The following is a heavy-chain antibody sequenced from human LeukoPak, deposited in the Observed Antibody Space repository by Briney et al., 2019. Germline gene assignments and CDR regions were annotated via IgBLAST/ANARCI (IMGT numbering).Heavy chain of an antibody. D-gene: IGHD2-21*02. CDR1: GFSFNTYA. Sequence: GGSLRLSCVASGFSFNTYAMSWVRQAPGKGLEWVSGISATGRERHYTDSVKGRFTISRDNSKNTLHLQMSSLRAEDTALYFCAKDHDNADYYYYFDSWGQGTLVTVSS. CDR3: AKDHDNADYYYYFDS. CDR2: ISATGRER. J-gene: IGHJ4*02. V-gene: IGHV3-23*01.